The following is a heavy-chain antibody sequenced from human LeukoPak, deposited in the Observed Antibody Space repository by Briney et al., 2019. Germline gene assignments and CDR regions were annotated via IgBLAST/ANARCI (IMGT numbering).Heavy chain of an antibody. V-gene: IGHV1-24*01. CDR3: AKGVAVAGTGPGGDY. D-gene: IGHD6-19*01. CDR2: VNLEHGNP. Sequence: GASAKVSCKVSGYTLIELSTQWVRQAPGKGLEWMGGVNLEHGNPVYAQKFQGRISMTEDRTTDTAYMELNSLTSEGTAVYYSAKGVAVAGTGPGGDYWGQGTLLTVS. J-gene: IGHJ4*02. CDR1: GYTLIELS.